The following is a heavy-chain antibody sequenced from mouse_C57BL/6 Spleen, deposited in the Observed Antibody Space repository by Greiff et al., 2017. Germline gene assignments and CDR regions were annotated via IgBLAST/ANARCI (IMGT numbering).Heavy chain of an antibody. CDR1: GYTFTSYW. Sequence: QVQLQPPGAELVKPGASVKMSCKASGYTFTSYWITWVKQRPGQGLEWIGDIYPGSGSTNYNEKFKSKATLTVDTSSSTAYMQLSSLTSEDSAVYYCARQGYYDYEDYFDYWGQGTTLTVSS. J-gene: IGHJ2*01. D-gene: IGHD2-4*01. CDR2: IYPGSGST. V-gene: IGHV1-55*01. CDR3: ARQGYYDYEDYFDY.